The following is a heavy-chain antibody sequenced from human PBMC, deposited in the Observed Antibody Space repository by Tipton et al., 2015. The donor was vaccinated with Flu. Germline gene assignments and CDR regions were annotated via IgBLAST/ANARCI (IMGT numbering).Heavy chain of an antibody. D-gene: IGHD2-2*01. V-gene: IGHV4-38-2*02. Sequence: TLSLTCSVSGDSIDSRYYWGWIRQPPGKGLEWIGSMHHNGATYYNPSLKSRVTMSVDTSRNQFSLKLTSVSAADTAVYYCVRDGHYSSSNGALDYWGQGTLVTVSS. CDR1: GDSIDSRYY. CDR2: MHHNGAT. J-gene: IGHJ4*02. CDR3: VRDGHYSSSNGALDY.